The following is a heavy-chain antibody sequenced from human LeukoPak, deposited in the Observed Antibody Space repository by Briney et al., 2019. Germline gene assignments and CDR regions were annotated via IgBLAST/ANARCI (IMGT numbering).Heavy chain of an antibody. Sequence: KPSETLSVTCAVYGGSFSGYYWSWIRQPPGKGLEWIGEINHSGSTNYNPSLKSRVTISVDTSKNQFSLKLSSVTAADTAVYYCARAQSQSGVVVPAAPGPFNWFDPWGQGTLVTVSS. CDR2: INHSGST. CDR1: GGSFSGYY. V-gene: IGHV4-34*01. D-gene: IGHD2-2*01. CDR3: ARAQSQSGVVVPAAPGPFNWFDP. J-gene: IGHJ5*02.